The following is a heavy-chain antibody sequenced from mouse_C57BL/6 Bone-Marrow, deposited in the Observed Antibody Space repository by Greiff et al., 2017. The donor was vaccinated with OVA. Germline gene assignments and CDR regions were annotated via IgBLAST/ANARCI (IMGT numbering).Heavy chain of an antibody. CDR3: ARDEGDAMYYYGGSEEEMDY. CDR1: GYTFTEYT. Sequence: VQLVESGAELVKPGASVKLSCKASGYTFTEYTIHWVKQRSGQGLEWIGWFYPGSGSIKYNEKFKDKATLTADKSSSTVYMELSRLTSEDSAVYLCARDEGDAMYYYGGSEEEMDYWGQGTSVTVSS. D-gene: IGHD1-1*01. CDR2: FYPGSGSI. J-gene: IGHJ4*01. V-gene: IGHV1-62-2*01.